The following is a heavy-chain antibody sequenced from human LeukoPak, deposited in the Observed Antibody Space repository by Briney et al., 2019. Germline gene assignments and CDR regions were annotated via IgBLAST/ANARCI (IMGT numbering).Heavy chain of an antibody. Sequence: GASVQVSCKASGYTFSSYGINWVRQATGQGLEWMGWMNPNSGNTGYAQKFQGRLNMTRNTSISTAYMELSSLRSEDTAVYYCARRVGSGWPVQHWGQGTLVTVSS. J-gene: IGHJ1*01. CDR1: GYTFSSYG. CDR2: MNPNSGNT. D-gene: IGHD6-19*01. V-gene: IGHV1-8*01. CDR3: ARRVGSGWPVQH.